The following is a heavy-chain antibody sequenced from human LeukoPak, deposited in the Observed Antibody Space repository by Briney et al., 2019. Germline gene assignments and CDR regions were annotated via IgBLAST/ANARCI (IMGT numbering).Heavy chain of an antibody. V-gene: IGHV3-30*18. J-gene: IGHJ4*02. D-gene: IGHD3-22*01. Sequence: GGSLRLSCAASGFTFRSYGMHWVRQTPGKGLEWVAVISYDGSNKYYAASVKGRFTISRDNSKNTLYLQMNSLRTEDTAVYYCAKDRSDSSGYRPTFDYWGQGTLVTVSS. CDR2: ISYDGSNK. CDR3: AKDRSDSSGYRPTFDY. CDR1: GFTFRSYG.